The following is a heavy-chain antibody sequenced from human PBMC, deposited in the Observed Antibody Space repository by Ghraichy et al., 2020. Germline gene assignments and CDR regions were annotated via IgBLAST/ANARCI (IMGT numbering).Heavy chain of an antibody. D-gene: IGHD3-16*01. J-gene: IGHJ4*02. CDR1: GGSISSYY. CDR2: IYYSGST. V-gene: IGHV4-59*01. CDR3: ARGTFGEDHY. Sequence: SQTLSLTCTVSGGSISSYYWSWIRQPPGKGLEWIGYIYYSGSTNYNPSLKSRVTISVDTSKNQFSLKLSSVTAADTAVYYCARGTFGEDHYWGQGTLVTVSS.